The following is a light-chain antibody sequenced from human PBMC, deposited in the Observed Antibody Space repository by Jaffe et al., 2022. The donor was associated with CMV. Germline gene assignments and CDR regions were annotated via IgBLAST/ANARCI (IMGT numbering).Light chain of an antibody. CDR2: DAS. J-gene: IGKJ1*01. CDR3: QQYNILPWT. Sequence: DIQMTQSPSSLSASVGDRVTITCQASQDISNYLNWYQQRPGEAPKLLMYDASILERGVPSRFSGGGSGTHFTFTVNSLQPEDVATYYCQQYNILPWTFGQGTKVEIK. V-gene: IGKV1-33*01. CDR1: QDISNY.